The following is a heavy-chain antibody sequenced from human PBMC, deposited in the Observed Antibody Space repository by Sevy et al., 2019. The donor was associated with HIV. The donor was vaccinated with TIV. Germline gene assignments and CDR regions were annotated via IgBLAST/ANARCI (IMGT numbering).Heavy chain of an antibody. D-gene: IGHD5-12*01. CDR2: ISGSSTTI. CDR3: AREGGYSDQGMDV. CDR1: GFTFSSYS. V-gene: IGHV3-48*01. Sequence: GGSLRLSCAASGFTFSSYSMNWVRQAPGKGLEWASYISGSSTTIYYAGSVKGRFTISRDNAKNSLYLQMNSLRAEETAVYYCAREGGYSDQGMDVWGQGTTVTVSS. J-gene: IGHJ6*02.